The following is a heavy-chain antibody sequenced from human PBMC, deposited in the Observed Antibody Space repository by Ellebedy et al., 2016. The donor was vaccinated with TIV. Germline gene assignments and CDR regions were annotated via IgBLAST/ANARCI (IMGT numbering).Heavy chain of an antibody. Sequence: PGGSLRLSCAVSGVTFSNYAMTWVRQARGQGLEWVSAIDGAGGTPYSASVKGRFTISGDNSKKTLYLEMNSLRVDDTAVYYCAKTEPYGTTWFGRIYWGQGTLVTVSS. CDR1: GVTFSNYA. CDR3: AKTEPYGTTWFGRIY. D-gene: IGHD3-10*01. J-gene: IGHJ4*02. V-gene: IGHV3-23*01. CDR2: IDGAGGT.